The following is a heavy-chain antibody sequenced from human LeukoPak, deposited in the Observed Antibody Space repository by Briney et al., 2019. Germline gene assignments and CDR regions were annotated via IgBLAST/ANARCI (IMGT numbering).Heavy chain of an antibody. V-gene: IGHV4-39*07. Sequence: SETLSLTCTVSGGSISSSSYYWGWIRQPPGKGLEWIGSIYYSGSTYYNPSLKSRVTISVDTSKNQFSLKLSSVTAADTAVYYCARDTDYYDSSGYGPFDIWGQGTMVTVSS. J-gene: IGHJ3*02. CDR2: IYYSGST. CDR1: GGSISSSSYY. D-gene: IGHD3-22*01. CDR3: ARDTDYYDSSGYGPFDI.